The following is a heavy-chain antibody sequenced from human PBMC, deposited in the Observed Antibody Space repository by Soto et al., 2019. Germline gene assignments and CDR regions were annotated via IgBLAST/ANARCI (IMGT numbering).Heavy chain of an antibody. CDR2: IYTGGST. D-gene: IGHD1-7*01. J-gene: IGHJ4*02. CDR1: GFIVSSKY. V-gene: IGHV3-53*01. CDR3: AKYPSTRPGTY. Sequence: GGSLRLSCAVSGFIVSSKYMTWVRQAPGKGLEWVSVIYTGGSTHYADSARGRFTISRDSSKNTLYLQMNSLRAEDAAVYYCAKYPSTRPGTYWGQGTLVTVSS.